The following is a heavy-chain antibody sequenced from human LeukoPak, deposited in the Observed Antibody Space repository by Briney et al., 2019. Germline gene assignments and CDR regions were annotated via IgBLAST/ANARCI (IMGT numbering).Heavy chain of an antibody. CDR3: AREEVGATTIYFDY. CDR1: GFTVSSNY. V-gene: IGHV3-53*01. Sequence: GGSLRLSCAASGFTVSSNYMSWVRQAPGKGLEWVSVIYSGGSTYYADSVKGRFTISRDNSKNTLYLQMNSLRAEDTAVYYCAREEVGATTIYFDYWGQGTLVTVSS. D-gene: IGHD1-26*01. CDR2: IYSGGST. J-gene: IGHJ4*02.